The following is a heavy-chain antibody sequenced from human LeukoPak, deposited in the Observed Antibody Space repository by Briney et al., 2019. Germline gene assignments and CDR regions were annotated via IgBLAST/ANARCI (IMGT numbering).Heavy chain of an antibody. Sequence: SVKVSCKASGGAFSSHAISWVRQAPGQGLEWMGGIIPIFGKPNYAQKFQGRVTITADESTSTAHVELSSLRSEDTAVYYCARASIAVAWSSDYYYMDVWGKGTTVTVSS. D-gene: IGHD6-19*01. CDR3: ARASIAVAWSSDYYYMDV. CDR1: GGAFSSHA. CDR2: IIPIFGKP. J-gene: IGHJ6*03. V-gene: IGHV1-69*13.